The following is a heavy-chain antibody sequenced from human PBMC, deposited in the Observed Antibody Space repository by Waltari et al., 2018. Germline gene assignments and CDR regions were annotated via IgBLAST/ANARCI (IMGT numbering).Heavy chain of an antibody. V-gene: IGHV4-39*07. D-gene: IGHD3-10*01. J-gene: IGHJ4*02. CDR2: IYYSGST. CDR1: GGSIRSSSYY. CDR3: ARYYYGSGSYLLFFDY. Sequence: QLQLQESGPGLVKPSETLSLTCTVSGGSIRSSSYYWGWLRQPPGTGLEWIGSIYYSGSTYENPDRKRRVTISVETSKNQCSMKLSSVTAADTAVYYWARYYYGSGSYLLFFDYWGQGTLVTVSS.